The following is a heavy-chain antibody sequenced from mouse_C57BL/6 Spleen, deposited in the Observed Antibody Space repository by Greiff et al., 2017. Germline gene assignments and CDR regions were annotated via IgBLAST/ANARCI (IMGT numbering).Heavy chain of an antibody. CDR3: AREGDGDYGY. CDR2: LNYDGSST. J-gene: IGHJ2*01. D-gene: IGHD2-13*01. CDR1: GFTFSDYY. V-gene: IGHV5-16*01. Sequence: EVQLQQSEGGLVQPGRSMTLSCTASGFTFSDYYMAWVRQVLEKGLEWVANLNYDGSSTYYLDSLKSRFIISRDNAKNILYLQMSSLKSEDTATYYCAREGDGDYGYWGQGTTLTVSS.